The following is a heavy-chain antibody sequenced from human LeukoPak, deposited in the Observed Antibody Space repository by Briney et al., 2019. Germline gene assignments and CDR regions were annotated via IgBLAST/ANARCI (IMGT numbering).Heavy chain of an antibody. V-gene: IGHV3-48*04. CDR3: ARSHLRIAAAGPIDY. CDR2: ISSSGSTI. D-gene: IGHD6-13*01. Sequence: GGSLRLSCAASGFTFSSYSMNWVRQAPGKGLEWVSYISSSGSTIYYADSVKGRFTISRDNAKNSLYLQMNSLRAEDTAVYYCARSHLRIAAAGPIDYWGQGTLVTVSS. CDR1: GFTFSSYS. J-gene: IGHJ4*02.